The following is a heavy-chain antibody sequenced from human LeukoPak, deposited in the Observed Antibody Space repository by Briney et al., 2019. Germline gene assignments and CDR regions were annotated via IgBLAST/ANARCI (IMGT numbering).Heavy chain of an antibody. CDR3: ALAAAGIFDY. D-gene: IGHD6-13*01. CDR1: GYSISSGYY. J-gene: IGHJ4*02. V-gene: IGHV4-38-2*02. CDR2: IYHSGST. Sequence: SETLSLTCTVSGYSISSGYYWGWIRQPPGKGLEWIGSIYHSGSTYYNPSLKSRVTISVDTSKNQFSLKLSSVTAADTAVYYCALAAAGIFDYWGQGTLVTVSS.